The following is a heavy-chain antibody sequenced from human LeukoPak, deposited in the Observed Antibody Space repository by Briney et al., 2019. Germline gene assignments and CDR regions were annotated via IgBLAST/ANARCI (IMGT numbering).Heavy chain of an antibody. V-gene: IGHV3-48*01. CDR3: AGNYDFWSGSDFDY. CDR2: ISSSSSMI. J-gene: IGHJ4*02. D-gene: IGHD3-3*01. Sequence: GGSLRLSCEVSGFTFSSNNMNWVRQAPGKGLEWVSYISSSSSMIYYADSVKGRFTISRDNAKSSMYLQMNSLRAEDTAVYYCAGNYDFWSGSDFDYWGQGTLVTVSS. CDR1: GFTFSSNN.